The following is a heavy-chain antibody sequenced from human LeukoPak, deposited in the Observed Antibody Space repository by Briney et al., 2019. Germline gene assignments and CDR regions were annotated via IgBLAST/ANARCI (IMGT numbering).Heavy chain of an antibody. J-gene: IGHJ4*02. CDR2: ISGSGSNT. V-gene: IGHV3-23*01. CDR1: GFTFSSYA. CDR3: AKDSIGYYKPFDY. D-gene: IGHD3-22*01. Sequence: GGSLRLSCAASGFTFSSYAMNWVRQAPGKGLEWVSAISGSGSNTYYSDSVKGRFTISRDNSKNTLYLQMNSLRAEDTAVYYCAKDSIGYYKPFDYWGQGSLVTVSS.